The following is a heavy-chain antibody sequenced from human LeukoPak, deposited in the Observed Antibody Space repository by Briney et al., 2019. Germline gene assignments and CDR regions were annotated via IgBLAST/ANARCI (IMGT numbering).Heavy chain of an antibody. Sequence: GGSPRLSCAASGFTFSSYWMSWVRQAPGKGLEWVANIKQDGSEKYYVDSVKGRFTISRDNAKNSLYLQMNSLRAEDTAVYYCARALFAYGSGRHGNWFDPWGQGTLVTVSS. CDR1: GFTFSSYW. CDR3: ARALFAYGSGRHGNWFDP. V-gene: IGHV3-7*01. J-gene: IGHJ5*02. D-gene: IGHD3-10*01. CDR2: IKQDGSEK.